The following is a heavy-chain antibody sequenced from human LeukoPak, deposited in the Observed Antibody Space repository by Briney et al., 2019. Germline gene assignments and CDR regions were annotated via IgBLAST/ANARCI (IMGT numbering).Heavy chain of an antibody. CDR2: IKPSDGST. J-gene: IGHJ4*02. V-gene: IGHV1-46*01. Sequence: ASVKASCKASGYTFTSYNMHWVRQAPGQGLECMGIIKPSDGSTTYAQNFQGRVSMTRDTSTSTVYMEVSSLRSDDTAVYYCARGGVGPAAGPLHFDYWGQGTLVTVSS. D-gene: IGHD6-13*01. CDR3: ARGGVGPAAGPLHFDY. CDR1: GYTFTSYN.